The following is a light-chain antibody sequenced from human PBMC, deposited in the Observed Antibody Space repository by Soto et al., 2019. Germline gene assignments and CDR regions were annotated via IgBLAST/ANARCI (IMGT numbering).Light chain of an antibody. J-gene: IGKJ4*01. CDR2: DAS. CDR1: QDISNF. CDR3: QQYDNLPLT. V-gene: IGKV1-33*01. Sequence: DIQLTQSPSSLSASVGDRVTITCQASQDISNFLNWYQQKPGKAPKLLIYDASNLEIGVPSRFSGSGSGTDFTFTISSLQPEDIATYYCQQYDNLPLTFGGGTKVEFK.